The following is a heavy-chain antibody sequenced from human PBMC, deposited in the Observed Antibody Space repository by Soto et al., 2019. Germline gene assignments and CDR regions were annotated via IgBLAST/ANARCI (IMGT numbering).Heavy chain of an antibody. J-gene: IGHJ5*02. CDR1: GFPLSSYN. CDR3: ARDQNGGYYP. V-gene: IGHV3-21*01. Sequence: GGSLSLSCAASGFPLSSYNMNWVRQAPGKGLEWVSSMSSTYIYYADSVKGRFTISRDNAKNSLYLQMNSLRAEDTAVYYCARDQNGGYYPWGQGTLVTVSS. D-gene: IGHD3-22*01. CDR2: MSSTYI.